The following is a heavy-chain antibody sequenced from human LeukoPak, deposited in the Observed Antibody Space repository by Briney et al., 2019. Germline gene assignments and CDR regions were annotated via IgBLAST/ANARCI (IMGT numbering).Heavy chain of an antibody. Sequence: GGSLRLSCAASGFTFNNAWMSWVRQAPGKGLEWVGRIRAETAGGTTDYGAPVKGRFTISRDDSKNTLYLQMNSLETEDTAVYFCSTGGGTNDYWGQGTLVTVSP. D-gene: IGHD2-15*01. CDR1: GFTFNNAW. J-gene: IGHJ4*02. V-gene: IGHV3-15*01. CDR3: STGGGTNDY. CDR2: IRAETAGGTT.